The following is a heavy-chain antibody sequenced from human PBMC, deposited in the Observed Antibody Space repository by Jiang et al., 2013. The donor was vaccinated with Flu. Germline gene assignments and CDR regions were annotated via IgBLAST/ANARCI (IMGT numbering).Heavy chain of an antibody. CDR3: ARRGGAAGDFDY. CDR1: DTALQLL. J-gene: IGHJ4*02. D-gene: IGHD6-13*01. Sequence: GAEVKKPGESLKISCKGLDTALQLLDRLGAPDARESLEWMGIIYPGDSDTRYSPSFQGLVTISADKSISTAYLQWSSLKASDTAMYYCARRGGAAGDFDYWGQGTLVTVSS. V-gene: IGHV5-51*01. CDR2: IYPGDSDT.